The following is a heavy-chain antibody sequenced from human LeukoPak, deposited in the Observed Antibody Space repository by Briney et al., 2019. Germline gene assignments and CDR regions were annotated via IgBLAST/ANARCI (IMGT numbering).Heavy chain of an antibody. CDR3: ARPSDYGDYIDY. Sequence: ASVKVSCKGSVYTFTDHYMHWVRQAPGQGLEWMAKINPNSGATAYAERFQGRVTLTWDTSISTVYMELRTLTSGDTAVYYCARPSDYGDYIDYWGQGTLVTVSS. J-gene: IGHJ4*02. D-gene: IGHD4-17*01. CDR1: VYTFTDHY. V-gene: IGHV1-2*02. CDR2: INPNSGAT.